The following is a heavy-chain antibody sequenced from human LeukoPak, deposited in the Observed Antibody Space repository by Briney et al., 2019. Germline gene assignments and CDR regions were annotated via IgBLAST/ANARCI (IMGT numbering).Heavy chain of an antibody. CDR2: INPNSGGT. CDR1: GYTFTGYY. V-gene: IGHV1-2*02. Sequence: ASVKVSCKASGYTFTGYYMHWVRQAPGQGLEWMGWINPNSGGTNYAQKFQGRVTMTRDTSISTAYMELSRLRSDDTAVYYCARGSPRSAYYYDSSGYYFFDYWGQGTLVTVSS. J-gene: IGHJ4*02. D-gene: IGHD3-22*01. CDR3: ARGSPRSAYYYDSSGYYFFDY.